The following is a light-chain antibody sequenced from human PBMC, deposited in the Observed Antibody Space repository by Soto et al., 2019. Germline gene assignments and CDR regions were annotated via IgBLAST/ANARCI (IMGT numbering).Light chain of an antibody. CDR3: QQYNNWPPIT. CDR1: QSVSSSY. CDR2: GAS. V-gene: IGKV3D-15*01. Sequence: EIVLTQSPGTLSLSPGERATLSCRASQSVSSSYLAWYQQKPGQAPRLLIYGASTGATGIPARFSGSGSGTEFTLTISSLQSEDFAAYYCQQYNNWPPITFGQGTRLEIK. J-gene: IGKJ5*01.